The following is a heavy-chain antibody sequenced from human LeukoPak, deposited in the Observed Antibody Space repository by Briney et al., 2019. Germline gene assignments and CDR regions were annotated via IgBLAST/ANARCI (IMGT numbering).Heavy chain of an antibody. Sequence: GGALRLSCAASGFTFSTYWMYWVRQAPGKGLEGVAKINQDGSDKYYVDSVNGQFTTSRDNSKTSLYLQMNSLTVEDTAVYYCVREDGYWGQGTLVTVSS. D-gene: IGHD4-17*01. J-gene: IGHJ4*02. CDR2: INQDGSDK. V-gene: IGHV3-7*01. CDR3: VREDGY. CDR1: GFTFSTYW.